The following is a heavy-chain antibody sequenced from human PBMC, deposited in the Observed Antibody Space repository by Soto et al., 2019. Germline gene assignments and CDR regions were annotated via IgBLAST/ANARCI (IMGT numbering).Heavy chain of an antibody. CDR1: GFTFSSYA. CDR2: ISGSGGST. D-gene: IGHD3-9*01. CDR3: ARSFLTGYYTLDY. J-gene: IGHJ4*02. V-gene: IGHV3-23*01. Sequence: TGGSLRLSCAASGFTFSSYAMSWVRQAPGKGLEWVSAISGSGGSTYYADSVKGRFTISRDNAKNSLYLQMNSLRAEDTAVYYCARSFLTGYYTLDYWGQGTLVTVS.